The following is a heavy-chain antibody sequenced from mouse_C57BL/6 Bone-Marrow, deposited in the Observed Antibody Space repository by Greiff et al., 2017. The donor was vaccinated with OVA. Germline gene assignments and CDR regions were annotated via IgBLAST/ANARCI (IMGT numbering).Heavy chain of an antibody. CDR2: ISRGGDYI. J-gene: IGHJ3*01. D-gene: IGHD2-5*01. V-gene: IGHV5-9-1*02. CDR1: GFTFSSYA. CDR3: TRDLPSVYYRNPWCAY. Sequence: EVKLVESGEGLVKPGGSLKLSCAASGFTFSSYAMSWVRQTPGKRLEWVAYISRGGDYIYYADTVKGRFTISRDNASNTLYLQMSSLTSEDTAMYYCTRDLPSVYYRNPWCAYWGQGTLVTVSA.